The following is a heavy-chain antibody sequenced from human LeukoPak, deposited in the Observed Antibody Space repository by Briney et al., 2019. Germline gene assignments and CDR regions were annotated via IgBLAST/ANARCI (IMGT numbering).Heavy chain of an antibody. Sequence: PSETLSLTCTVSGGSISSGDYYWSWIRQPPGKGLEWIAYIYYSGSTYSNPSLKSRVTISVDTSKNQFSLKLSSVTAADTAVYYCARVMVRGVIDYWGQGTLVTVSS. J-gene: IGHJ4*02. V-gene: IGHV4-30-4*01. D-gene: IGHD3-10*01. CDR1: GGSISSGDYY. CDR3: ARVMVRGVIDY. CDR2: IYYSGST.